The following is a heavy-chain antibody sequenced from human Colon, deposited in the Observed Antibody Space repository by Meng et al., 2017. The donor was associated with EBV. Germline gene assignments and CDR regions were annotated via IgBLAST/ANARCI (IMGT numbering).Heavy chain of an antibody. V-gene: IGHV4-39*01. CDR2: IYYNGST. J-gene: IGHJ4*02. CDR3: ARRRYYYGSGSYHSYYFDY. D-gene: IGHD3-10*01. Sequence: LPVQEAGPGLVKPSETLSLTCTFSGGSISISSYYWGWIRQPPGKGLEWIGSIYYNGSTYYNPSLKSRVTISVDTSKNQFSLKLNSVTAADTAVYYCARRRYYYGSGSYHSYYFDYWGQGALVTVSS. CDR1: GGSISISSYY.